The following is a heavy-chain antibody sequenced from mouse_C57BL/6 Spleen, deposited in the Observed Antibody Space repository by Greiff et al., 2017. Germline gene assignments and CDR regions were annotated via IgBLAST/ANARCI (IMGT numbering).Heavy chain of an antibody. J-gene: IGHJ3*01. Sequence: VQLQQSGPVLVKPGASVKMSCKASGYTFTDYYMNWVKQSHGKSLEWIGVINPYNGGTSYNQKFKGKATLTVDKSSSTAYMELNSLTSEDSAVYYCARSTGYDDGFAYWGQGTLVTVSA. V-gene: IGHV1-19*01. CDR2: INPYNGGT. CDR1: GYTFTDYY. CDR3: ARSTGYDDGFAY. D-gene: IGHD2-2*01.